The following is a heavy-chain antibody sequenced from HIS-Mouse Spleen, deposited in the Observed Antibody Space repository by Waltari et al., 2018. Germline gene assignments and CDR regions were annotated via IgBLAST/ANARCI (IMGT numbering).Heavy chain of an antibody. CDR1: GGSFSGYY. Sequence: QVQLQQWGAGLLKPSETLSLTCAVYGGSFSGYYWSWIRQPPGKGLEWSGEINQSGSTNYNPSLKSRVTISVDTSKNQFSLKLSSVTAADTAVYYCARGKGSSSWYYFDYWGQGTLVTVSS. D-gene: IGHD6-13*01. V-gene: IGHV4-34*01. CDR3: ARGKGSSSWYYFDY. J-gene: IGHJ4*02. CDR2: INQSGST.